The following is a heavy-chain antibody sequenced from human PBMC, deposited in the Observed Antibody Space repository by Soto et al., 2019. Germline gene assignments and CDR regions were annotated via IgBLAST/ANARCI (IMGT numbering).Heavy chain of an antibody. J-gene: IGHJ5*02. D-gene: IGHD6-19*01. CDR2: VSYSGCT. V-gene: IGHV4-59*08. CDR3: ARHGSDSGWFFFDP. CDR1: GGAIGVYY. Sequence: SETLSLTCSLSGGAIGVYYWSWIRQPPGKALEWIGYVSYSGCTDYHPSLKGRVSISIDTAKNQFSLKMISVTAADTAVYYCARHGSDSGWFFFDPWGQGALVTVS.